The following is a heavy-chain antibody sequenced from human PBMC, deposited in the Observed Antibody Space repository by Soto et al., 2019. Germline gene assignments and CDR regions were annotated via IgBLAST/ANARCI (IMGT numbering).Heavy chain of an antibody. Sequence: QVQLVESGGGVVQPGRSLRLSCAASGFTFSSYGMHWVRQAPGKGLEWVAVIWYDGSNKYYADSMKGRFTISRDNSKNTLYLQMNSLRAEDTAVYYCASGFTIFGVEESGTMDVWGQGTTVTVSS. CDR1: GFTFSSYG. CDR2: IWYDGSNK. CDR3: ASGFTIFGVEESGTMDV. D-gene: IGHD3-3*01. J-gene: IGHJ6*02. V-gene: IGHV3-33*01.